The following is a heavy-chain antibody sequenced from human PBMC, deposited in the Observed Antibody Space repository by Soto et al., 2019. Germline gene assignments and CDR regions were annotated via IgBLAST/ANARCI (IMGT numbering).Heavy chain of an antibody. CDR2: IWYDGSNK. CDR1: GFTFSSYG. CDR3: ASLPLDGDLNFDY. V-gene: IGHV3-33*01. J-gene: IGHJ4*02. Sequence: PGGSLRLSCAASGFTFSSYGMHWARQAPGKGLEWVAFIWYDGSNKYYADSVKGRFTISRDNSKNTLYLQMNSLRAEDTAVYYCASLPLDGDLNFDYWGQGTLFTVSS. D-gene: IGHD4-17*01.